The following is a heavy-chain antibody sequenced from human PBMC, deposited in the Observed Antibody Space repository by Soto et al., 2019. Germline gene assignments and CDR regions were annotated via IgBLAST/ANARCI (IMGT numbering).Heavy chain of an antibody. V-gene: IGHV4-31*03. CDR2: IYYSGST. Sequence: SETLSLTCTVSGGSISSGGYYWSWIRQHPGKGLEWIGYIYYSGSTYYNPSLKSRVTISVDTSKNQFSLKLSSVTAADTAVYYCARGGTYSYGYTLDYWGQGTLVTVSS. CDR3: ARGGTYSYGYTLDY. D-gene: IGHD5-18*01. CDR1: GGSISSGGYY. J-gene: IGHJ4*02.